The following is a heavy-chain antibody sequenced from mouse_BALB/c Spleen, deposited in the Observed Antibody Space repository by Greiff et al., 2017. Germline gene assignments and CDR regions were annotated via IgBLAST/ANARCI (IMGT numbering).Heavy chain of an antibody. Sequence: VQLQQPASELARPGASVKLSCKASGYTFTSYSMHWVKQRPGQGLEWIGYINPGSGYTEYNQKFKDETTVTADTSSSTAYMHLSSLTSEDSAVYDYASRTGAELDYWGQGTPVTVSA. CDR3: ASRTGAELDY. CDR2: INPGSGYT. J-gene: IGHJ3*01. CDR1: GYTFTSYS. D-gene: IGHD3-3*01. V-gene: IGHV1-4*02.